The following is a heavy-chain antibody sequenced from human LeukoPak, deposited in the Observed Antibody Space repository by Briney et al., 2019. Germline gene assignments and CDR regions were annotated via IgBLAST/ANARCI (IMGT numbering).Heavy chain of an antibody. CDR3: ARDPGTVFDP. CDR1: GYTFTGYY. V-gene: IGHV1-69*13. CDR2: IIPIFGTA. J-gene: IGHJ5*02. D-gene: IGHD4-17*01. Sequence: ASVKVSCKASGYTFTGYYMHWVRQAPGQGLEWMGGIIPIFGTANYAQKFQGRVTITADESTSTAYMELSSLRSEDTAVYYCARDPGTVFDPWGQGTLVTVSS.